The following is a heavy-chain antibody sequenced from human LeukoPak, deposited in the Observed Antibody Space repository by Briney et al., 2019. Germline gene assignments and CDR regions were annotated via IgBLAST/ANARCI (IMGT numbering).Heavy chain of an antibody. CDR3: ARVPTAMVTHFDY. CDR1: GGSISSGGYY. J-gene: IGHJ4*02. V-gene: IGHV4-31*03. D-gene: IGHD5-18*01. Sequence: SETLSLTCTVSGGSISSGGYYWSWIRQHPGKGLEWIGYIYYSGSTYYNPSLKSRVTISVDTSKNQFSLKLSSVTAADTAVYYCARVPTAMVTHFDYWGQRTLVTVSS. CDR2: IYYSGST.